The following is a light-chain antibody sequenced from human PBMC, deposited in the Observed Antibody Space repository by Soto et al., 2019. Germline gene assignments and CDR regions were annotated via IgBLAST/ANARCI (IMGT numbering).Light chain of an antibody. CDR1: QIVSYY. J-gene: IGKJ5*01. CDR3: QQYGSSHT. Sequence: EIVLTQSPGTLSLSPGERATLSCRASQIVSYYLAWYQQKPGQAPRLLIYDASSRATGVPDRFSGSGAGAYFNLTISRLEPADFGVYYCQQYGSSHTFGQGTRLEIK. V-gene: IGKV3-20*01. CDR2: DAS.